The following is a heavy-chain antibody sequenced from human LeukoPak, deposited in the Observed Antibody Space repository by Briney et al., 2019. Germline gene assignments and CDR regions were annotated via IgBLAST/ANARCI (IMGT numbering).Heavy chain of an antibody. CDR2: IYPGDSDT. CDR3: AIRATAEYFDY. CDR1: GYTFTNYW. J-gene: IGHJ4*02. Sequence: GESLKISCKGSGYTFTNYWIAWLRQMPGKGLEWMGIIYPGDSDTKYSPSFQGRVTISADKSTNTAYLQWSSLTASDTAIYYCAIRATAEYFDYWGQGTLVTVSS. V-gene: IGHV5-51*01.